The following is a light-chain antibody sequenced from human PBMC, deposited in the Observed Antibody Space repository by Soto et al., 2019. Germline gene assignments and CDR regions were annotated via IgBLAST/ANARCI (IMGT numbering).Light chain of an antibody. CDR2: AAS. V-gene: IGKV1-27*01. J-gene: IGKJ1*01. CDR3: QSYDTAPTWA. CDR1: QGISNY. Sequence: DIQMTQSPSSLSASVGDRVTIACRASQGISNYLAWFQQKPGKVPKLLIFAASTLQSGVPSRFSGSGSGTDFTLTIGSLQPEDVATYYCQSYDTAPTWAFGQVTRVEVK.